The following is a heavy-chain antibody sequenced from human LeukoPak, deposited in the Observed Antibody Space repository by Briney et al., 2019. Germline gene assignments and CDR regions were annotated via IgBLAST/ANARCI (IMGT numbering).Heavy chain of an antibody. CDR3: ARRPINCIIANCYVDY. D-gene: IGHD3-3*02. CDR2: MNPNSGDT. Sequence: WVRQAXGQGLEWMGWMNPNSGDTSYAREFQDRVTMTRDTSLNTAYMELSRLRSDDTAVYFCARRPINCIIANCYVDYWGQGTLVTVSS. V-gene: IGHV1-2*02. J-gene: IGHJ4*02.